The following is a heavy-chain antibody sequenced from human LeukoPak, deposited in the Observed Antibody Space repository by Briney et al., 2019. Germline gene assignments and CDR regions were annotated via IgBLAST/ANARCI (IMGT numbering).Heavy chain of an antibody. CDR3: ARGRSRSRLDY. CDR1: GFTVSSNC. CDR2: NYSGGST. J-gene: IGHJ4*02. Sequence: GGSLRLSCAASGFTVSSNCMSWVRQAPGKGLEWVSVNYSGGSTYYADSVRGRFTISRDNSKNTLHLQMNSLRAEDTAVYYCARGRSRSRLDYWGQGTLVTVSS. D-gene: IGHD5-24*01. V-gene: IGHV3-53*01.